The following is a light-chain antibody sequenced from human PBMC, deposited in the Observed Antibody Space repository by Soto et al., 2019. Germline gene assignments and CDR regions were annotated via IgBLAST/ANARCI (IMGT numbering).Light chain of an antibody. CDR1: QSVSSY. V-gene: IGKV3-11*01. Sequence: EIVLTQSPATLSLSPGERATLSCRASQSVSSYLVWYQQKPGQAPRLLIYDASNRAAGTPARFSGSGSGTDFTLTISRLEPEDFAVYHCQQRGNWPPITFGQGTRLEI. CDR2: DAS. J-gene: IGKJ5*01. CDR3: QQRGNWPPIT.